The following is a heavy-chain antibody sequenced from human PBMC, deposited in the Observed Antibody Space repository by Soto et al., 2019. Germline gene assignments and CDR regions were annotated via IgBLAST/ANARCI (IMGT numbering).Heavy chain of an antibody. CDR3: ARDGTPVTIFGVVINVRYYYYGMDV. V-gene: IGHV1-18*01. J-gene: IGHJ6*02. CDR1: GYTFTSYG. CDR2: ISAYNGNT. D-gene: IGHD3-3*01. Sequence: ASVKVSCKASGYTFTSYGISWVRQAPGRGLEWMGWISAYNGNTNYAQKLQGRVTMTTDTSTSTAYMELRSLRSDDTAVYYCARDGTPVTIFGVVINVRYYYYGMDVWGQGTTVTVSS.